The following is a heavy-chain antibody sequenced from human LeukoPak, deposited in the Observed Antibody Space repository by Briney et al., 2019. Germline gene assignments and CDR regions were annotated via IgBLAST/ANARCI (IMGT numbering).Heavy chain of an antibody. CDR2: IYYSGST. D-gene: IGHD6-19*01. Sequence: SETLSLTCTVSGGSISSYYWSWIRQPPGKGLEWIGYIYYSGSTNYNPSLKSRVTISVDTSKNQFSLKLRSVTAADTAVYYCARRGYSSGWYRSQAPGYFQHWGQGTLVTVSS. CDR3: ARRGYSSGWYRSQAPGYFQH. V-gene: IGHV4-59*08. CDR1: GGSISSYY. J-gene: IGHJ1*01.